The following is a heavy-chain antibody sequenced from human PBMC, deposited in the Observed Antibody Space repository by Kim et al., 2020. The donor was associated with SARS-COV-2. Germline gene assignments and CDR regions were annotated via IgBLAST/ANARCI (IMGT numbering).Heavy chain of an antibody. J-gene: IGHJ5*02. CDR1: GYTFTDYW. V-gene: IGHV1-2*02. CDR3: SRDRPHNWFDP. Sequence: ASVKVSCKASGYTFTDYWIQWVRQAPGQGLEWMGYIGPDSGGTNYAQKFQGRVTMTRDTSINTAYLELTGLKYDDTAVYYWSRDRPHNWFDPWGQGTPVT. CDR2: IGPDSGGT.